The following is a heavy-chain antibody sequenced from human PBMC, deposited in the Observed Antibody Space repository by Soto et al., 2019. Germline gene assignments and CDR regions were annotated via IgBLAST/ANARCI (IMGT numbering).Heavy chain of an antibody. J-gene: IGHJ3*02. CDR2: IIPILGIA. CDR3: ARDPFSGYGDYDAFDI. V-gene: IGHV1-69*10. CDR1: GGTFSSYA. Sequence: ASVKVSCKASGGTFSSYAISWVRQAPGQGLEWMGGIIPILGIANYAQKFQGRVTITADKSTSTAYMELSSLRSEDTAVYYCARDPFSGYGDYDAFDIWGQGTMVTVSS. D-gene: IGHD4-17*01.